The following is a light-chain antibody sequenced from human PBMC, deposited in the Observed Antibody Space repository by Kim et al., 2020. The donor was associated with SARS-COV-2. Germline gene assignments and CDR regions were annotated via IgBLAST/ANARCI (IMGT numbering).Light chain of an antibody. CDR3: QQYGTPIKYA. Sequence: VLTQSPGTLSLAPGERATLSCSASQSLPDNKLAWYQQRPGQPPRLLIYETSTRATGVSDRFSGSGSETDFILTISSLEPEDFAVYYCQQYGTPIKYAFGQGTKLEI. CDR1: QSLPDNK. CDR2: ETS. J-gene: IGKJ2*01. V-gene: IGKV3-20*01.